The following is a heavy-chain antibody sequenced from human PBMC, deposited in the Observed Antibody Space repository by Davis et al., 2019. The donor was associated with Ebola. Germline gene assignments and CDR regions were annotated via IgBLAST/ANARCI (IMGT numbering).Heavy chain of an antibody. Sequence: SVKVSCKASGGTFSSYAISWVRQAPGQGLEWMGGIIPIFGTANYAQKFQGRVTITADKSTSTAYMELSSLRSEDTAVYYCARARFRELLEDYWGQGTLVTVSS. CDR2: IIPIFGTA. J-gene: IGHJ4*02. CDR3: ARARFRELLEDY. V-gene: IGHV1-69*06. CDR1: GGTFSSYA. D-gene: IGHD3-10*01.